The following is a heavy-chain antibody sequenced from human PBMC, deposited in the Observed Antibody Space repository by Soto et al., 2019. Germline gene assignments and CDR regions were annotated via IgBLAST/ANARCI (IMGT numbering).Heavy chain of an antibody. CDR3: ARGQDYYYYYGMDV. Sequence: SLKVSRKDSGYTLTSYDMPWVRQAPGQRLEWMGWINAGNGNTKYSQKFQGRVTITRDTSASTAYMELSSLRSEDTAVYYCARGQDYYYYYGMDVWGQGTTVTVSS. CDR1: GYTLTSYD. D-gene: IGHD3-10*01. J-gene: IGHJ6*02. V-gene: IGHV1-3*01. CDR2: INAGNGNT.